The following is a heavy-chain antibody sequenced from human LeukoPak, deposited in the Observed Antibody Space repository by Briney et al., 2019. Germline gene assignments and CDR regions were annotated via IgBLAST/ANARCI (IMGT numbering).Heavy chain of an antibody. CDR1: GFKSSEHY. Sequence: PVRSLRLSSAASGFKSSEHYIDSVPHAPGKGLEWVGRRRNKASSYTTEYAASVEGRFTISRDVSESSLYLQMNSLRTEHTTLCYCGRIAINANNGMDVWGQESTVTVAS. V-gene: IGHV3-72*01. CDR3: GRIAINANNGMDV. J-gene: IGHJ6*02. D-gene: IGHD1/OR15-1a*01. CDR2: RRNKASSYTT.